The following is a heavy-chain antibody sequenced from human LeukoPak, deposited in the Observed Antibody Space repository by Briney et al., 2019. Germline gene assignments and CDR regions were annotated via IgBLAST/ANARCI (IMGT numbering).Heavy chain of an antibody. V-gene: IGHV4-34*01. CDR1: GGSFSGYY. D-gene: IGHD2/OR15-2a*01. J-gene: IGHJ5*02. Sequence: SETLSLTCAVYGGSFSGYYWSWIRQPPGKGLEWIGEINHSGSTNYNPSLKSRVTISVDTSKNQFSLKLSSVTAADTAVYYCARGSLPFRSTPKNWFDPWGQGTLVTVSS. CDR2: INHSGST. CDR3: ARGSLPFRSTPKNWFDP.